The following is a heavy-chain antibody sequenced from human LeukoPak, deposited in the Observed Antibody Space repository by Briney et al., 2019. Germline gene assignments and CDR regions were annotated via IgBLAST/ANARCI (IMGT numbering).Heavy chain of an antibody. CDR2: INPSGSTT. Sequence: GASVKVSCKASGYSFTSHYMHWVRQAPGQGLEWLGLINPSGSTTLYAQKFQGRIIMTRDMSTTTDYMELSSLRSDDTAVYYCARDNSVGDVAWWFDPWGQGTLVTVSS. J-gene: IGHJ5*02. D-gene: IGHD1-26*01. CDR3: ARDNSVGDVAWWFDP. V-gene: IGHV1-46*01. CDR1: GYSFTSHY.